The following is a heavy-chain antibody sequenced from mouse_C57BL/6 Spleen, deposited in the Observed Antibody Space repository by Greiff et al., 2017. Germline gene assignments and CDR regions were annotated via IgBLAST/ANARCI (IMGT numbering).Heavy chain of an antibody. D-gene: IGHD4-1*01. V-gene: IGHV1-53*01. J-gene: IGHJ2*01. CDR3: ARSRRGTGTQEGYFDY. Sequence: QVQLQQPGTELVKPGASVKLSCKASGYTFTSYWMHWVKQRPGQGLEWIGNINPSNGGTNYNEKFKSKATLTVDKSSSTAYMQLSSLTSEDSAVYYCARSRRGTGTQEGYFDYWGQGTTLTVSS. CDR1: GYTFTSYW. CDR2: INPSNGGT.